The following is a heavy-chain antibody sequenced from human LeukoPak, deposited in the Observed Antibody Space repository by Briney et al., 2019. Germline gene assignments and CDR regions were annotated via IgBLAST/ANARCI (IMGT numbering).Heavy chain of an antibody. CDR1: GSTFSSYA. D-gene: IGHD2-2*01. V-gene: IGHV3-23*01. CDR3: AKDSCSSTSCYFDY. J-gene: IGHJ4*02. CDR2: ISGSGGST. Sequence: PGGSLRLSCAASGSTFSSYAMSWVRQAPGKGLEWVSAISGSGGSTYYADSVKGRFPISRDNSKNTLYLQMNSLRAEDTAVYYCAKDSCSSTSCYFDYWGQGTLVTVSS.